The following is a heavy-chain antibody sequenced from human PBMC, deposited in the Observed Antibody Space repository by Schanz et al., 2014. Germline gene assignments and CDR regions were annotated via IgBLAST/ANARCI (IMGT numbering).Heavy chain of an antibody. J-gene: IGHJ4*02. V-gene: IGHV3-11*06. CDR3: AKYGGELGVSFEY. CDR1: GFTFSDYY. Sequence: PGGSLRLSCVVSGFTFSDYYMSWIRQAPGKGLEWVSYISSSSIYTNYADSVKGRFTISRDNAKNSLYLQMNSLRPEDTAVYYCAKYGGELGVSFEYWGQGTLVTVSS. D-gene: IGHD7-27*01. CDR2: ISSSSIYT.